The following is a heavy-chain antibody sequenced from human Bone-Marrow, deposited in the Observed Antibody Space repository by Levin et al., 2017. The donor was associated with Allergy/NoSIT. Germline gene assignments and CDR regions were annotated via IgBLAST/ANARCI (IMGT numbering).Heavy chain of an antibody. D-gene: IGHD4-23*01. J-gene: IGHJ4*02. CDR3: ARGGISATWYLVDY. V-gene: IGHV3-48*02. Sequence: TGGSLRLSCAASGFSFSSYSMNWVRQAPGKGLEWVSYISSSTSLSSSGTIIYYADSVKGRFSISRDNARNSLYLQMNSLRDEDTAMYYCARGGISATWYLVDYWGQGTLVTVSS. CDR2: ISSSTSLSSSGTII. CDR1: GFSFSSYS.